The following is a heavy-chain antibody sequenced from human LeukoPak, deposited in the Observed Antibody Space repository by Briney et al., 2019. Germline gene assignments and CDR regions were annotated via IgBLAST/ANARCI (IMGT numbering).Heavy chain of an antibody. V-gene: IGHV3-23*01. Sequence: GGSLRLSCAAPGFTFSTFAMTWVRQAPGKGLEWVSLISGSGGIIYYADSVNGRFTISRDNSKNTLYLQMHSLRAEDTAVYYCAARPGEVAVPFDYWGQGTLVTVSS. D-gene: IGHD2-15*01. J-gene: IGHJ4*02. CDR1: GFTFSTFA. CDR2: ISGSGGII. CDR3: AARPGEVAVPFDY.